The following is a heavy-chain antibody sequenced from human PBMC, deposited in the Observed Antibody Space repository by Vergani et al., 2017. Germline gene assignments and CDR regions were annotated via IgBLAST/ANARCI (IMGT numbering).Heavy chain of an antibody. J-gene: IGHJ6*03. CDR2: ISSCSSYI. CDR3: AREAPRRNYNFWSGYYARDPTVYYDYYMNV. D-gene: IGHD3-3*01. Sequence: EVQLVESGGGLVKPGGSLRLSCAASGFTFSSYSMNWVRQAPGKGLEWVSSISSCSSYIYYADSVKGRFTISRDNAKNSLYLQMNNLTAEDTAVYYCAREAPRRNYNFWSGYYARDPTVYYDYYMNVWSE. V-gene: IGHV3-21*01. CDR1: GFTFSSYS.